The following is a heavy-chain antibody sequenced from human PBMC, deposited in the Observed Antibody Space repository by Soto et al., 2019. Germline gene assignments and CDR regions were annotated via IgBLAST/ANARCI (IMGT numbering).Heavy chain of an antibody. V-gene: IGHV4-59*01. CDR1: GAPITINY. D-gene: IGHD2-2*01. J-gene: IGHJ6*02. Sequence: PSETLSLTCTVSGAPITINYWSWIRQAPGKGLEWIGYIYYSGSTTYNPSLKSRVTMSADTSKDQFSLKLNSVTAADTAVYYCARGSCSSTSCYFCTIWGQGTTVTVSS. CDR2: IYYSGST. CDR3: ARGSCSSTSCYFCTI.